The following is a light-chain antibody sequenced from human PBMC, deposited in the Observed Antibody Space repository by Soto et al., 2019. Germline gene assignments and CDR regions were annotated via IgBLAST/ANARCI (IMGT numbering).Light chain of an antibody. J-gene: IGKJ1*01. CDR2: DAS. CDR3: QQYGGSPET. V-gene: IGKV1-5*01. Sequence: DIQMTQSPSTLSVSVGDRVTITCRASQSVSWWLAWYQQRPGKGPKLLIYDASSLQSGVPSRFSGSGSGTDFTLTISRLEPEDFAVYYCQQYGGSPETFGQGTKVDIK. CDR1: QSVSWW.